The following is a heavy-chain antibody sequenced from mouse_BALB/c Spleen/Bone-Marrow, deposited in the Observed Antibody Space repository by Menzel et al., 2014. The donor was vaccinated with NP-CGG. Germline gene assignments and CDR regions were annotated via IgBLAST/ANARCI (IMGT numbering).Heavy chain of an antibody. CDR2: IGYSGST. Sequence: NWIRQFPGKKLEWMGFIGYSGSTSYNPSLSSRISVTRDTSKNQFFLHLNSVTTEDTATYYCARDEYYGGSYFDYWGQGTTLTVSS. J-gene: IGHJ2*01. V-gene: IGHV3-2*02. D-gene: IGHD1-1*01. CDR3: ARDEYYGGSYFDY.